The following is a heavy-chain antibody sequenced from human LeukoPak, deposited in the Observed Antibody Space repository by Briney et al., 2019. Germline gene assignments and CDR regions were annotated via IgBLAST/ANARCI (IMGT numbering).Heavy chain of an antibody. Sequence: SETLSLTCTVSGYSISSGYYWGWIRQPPGKGLEWIGSIYHSGSTYYNPSLKSRVTILVDTSKNQFSLKLSSVTAADTAVYYCARVVRNYYDSSGYYYIDYWGQGTLVTVSS. CDR3: ARVVRNYYDSSGYYYIDY. CDR2: IYHSGST. J-gene: IGHJ4*02. D-gene: IGHD3-22*01. V-gene: IGHV4-38-2*02. CDR1: GYSISSGYY.